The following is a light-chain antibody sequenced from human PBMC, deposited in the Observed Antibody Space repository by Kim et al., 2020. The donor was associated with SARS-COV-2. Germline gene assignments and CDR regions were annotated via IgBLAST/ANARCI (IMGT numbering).Light chain of an antibody. CDR1: QSVSSY. CDR3: QQRSNWPPVLT. J-gene: IGKJ4*01. V-gene: IGKV3-11*01. Sequence: PGERATLTCRASQSVSSYLAWYQQKPGQAPRLLIYDASNRATGIPARFSGSGSGTDFTLTISSLEPEDFAVYYCQQRSNWPPVLTFGGGTKVDIK. CDR2: DAS.